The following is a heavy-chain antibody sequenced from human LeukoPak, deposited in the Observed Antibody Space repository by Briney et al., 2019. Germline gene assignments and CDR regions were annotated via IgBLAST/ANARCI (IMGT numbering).Heavy chain of an antibody. CDR1: GFTVSSNY. V-gene: IGHV3-53*01. J-gene: IGHJ3*02. D-gene: IGHD3-22*01. CDR3: ARGDDSSGYDAFDI. Sequence: GGSLRLSCAASGFTVSSNYMSWVRQAPGKGLEWVSVIYSGGSTYYTDSVTGRFTISRDNSKNTLYLQMNSLRAEDTAVYYCARGDDSSGYDAFDIWGQGTMVTVSS. CDR2: IYSGGST.